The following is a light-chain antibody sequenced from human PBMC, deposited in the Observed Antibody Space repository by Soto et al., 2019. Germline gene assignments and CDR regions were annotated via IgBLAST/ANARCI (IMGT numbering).Light chain of an antibody. V-gene: IGKV1-5*03. Sequence: TQMTQSPSTLSAGVEDIGTSSGRARQSISHWLAWFQQKPGQAPKLLIYKASSLESGVPSRFSGSGSGTEFTLTISSLQADDFATYYCQEDKTDSDTFGQGTMVDIK. J-gene: IGKJ2*01. CDR3: QEDKTDSDT. CDR1: QSISHW. CDR2: KAS.